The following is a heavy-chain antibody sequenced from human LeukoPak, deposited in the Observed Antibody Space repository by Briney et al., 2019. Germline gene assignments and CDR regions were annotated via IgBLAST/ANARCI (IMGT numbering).Heavy chain of an antibody. CDR2: IYYSGST. CDR3: ARDPTRYGMDV. J-gene: IGHJ6*02. CDR1: GGSISSYY. V-gene: IGHV4-59*01. Sequence: PSETLSLTCTVSGGSISSYYWSWIRQPPGKGLEWIGYIYYSGSTNYNPSLKSRVTISVDTSKNQFSLKLSSVTAADTAVYYCARDPTRYGMDVWGQGTTVTVSS.